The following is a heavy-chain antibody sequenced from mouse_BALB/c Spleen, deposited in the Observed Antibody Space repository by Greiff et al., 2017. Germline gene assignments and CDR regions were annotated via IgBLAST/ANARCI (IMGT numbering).Heavy chain of an antibody. V-gene: IGHV5-6*01. J-gene: IGHJ1*01. CDR2: ISSGGSYT. CDR1: GFTFSSYG. CDR3: GRQGGDWYIDV. Sequence: EVKLVESGGDLVKPGGSLKLSCAASGFTFSSYGMSWVRQTPDKRLEWVATISSGGSYTYYPASVKGRFTISRDNAKNTLYLQMSSLKSEDTAMYYCGRQGGDWYIDVWGEGTTVTVSS.